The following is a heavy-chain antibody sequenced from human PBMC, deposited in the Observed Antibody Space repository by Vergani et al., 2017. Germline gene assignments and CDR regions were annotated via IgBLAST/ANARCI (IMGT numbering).Heavy chain of an antibody. CDR1: GYSFTSYW. CDR3: AXGIVVLPAGEALDAFDI. V-gene: IGHV5-51*01. D-gene: IGHD2-2*01. J-gene: IGHJ3*02. Sequence: EVQLVQSGAEVKKPGESLKISCKGSGYSFTSYWIGWVRQMPGKGLEWMGIIYPGDSGTRYSRSFQGQVTISVDKSISTAYLQWSSLKASDTAMYYCAXGIVVLPAGEALDAFDIWGQGTMVTVSS. CDR2: IYPGDSGT.